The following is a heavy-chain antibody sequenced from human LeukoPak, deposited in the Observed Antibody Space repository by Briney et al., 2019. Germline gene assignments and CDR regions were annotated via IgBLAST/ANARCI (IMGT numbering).Heavy chain of an antibody. V-gene: IGHV1-58*01. Sequence: GASVTVSCKASGFTFTTFAVQWVRQARGQRLEWIGWIVVDGGNTHYAQKSQERVDIITDRSTNTVFMELRSLRSDDTAVYYCSAGATTYCGEDCYPSFFFYHGIDVWGQGTTVTVSS. CDR1: GFTFTTFA. D-gene: IGHD2-21*02. CDR2: IVVDGGNT. CDR3: SAGATTYCGEDCYPSFFFYHGIDV. J-gene: IGHJ6*02.